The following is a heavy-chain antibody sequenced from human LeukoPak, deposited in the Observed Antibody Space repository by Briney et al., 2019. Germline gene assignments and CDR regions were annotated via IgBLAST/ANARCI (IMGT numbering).Heavy chain of an antibody. CDR3: ARTARPLDY. D-gene: IGHD5-18*01. CDR2: SSSGSTI. J-gene: IGHJ4*02. V-gene: IGHV3-11*04. Sequence: SSSGSTIYYADSVKGRFTISRDNAKNSLYLQMNDLRAEDTAVYYCARTARPLDYWGQGTLVTVSS.